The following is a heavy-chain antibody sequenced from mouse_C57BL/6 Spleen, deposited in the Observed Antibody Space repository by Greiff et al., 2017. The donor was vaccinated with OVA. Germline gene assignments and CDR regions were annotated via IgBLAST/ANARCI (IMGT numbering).Heavy chain of an antibody. J-gene: IGHJ1*03. CDR2: ISYDGSN. CDR3: ARHYGSSNWYFDG. D-gene: IGHD1-1*01. V-gene: IGHV3-6*01. Sequence: EVKLMESGPGLVQPSQSLSLPCSVTGYSITRGYYWHWIRQFPGNKLEWMGYISYDGSNNYNPSLKNRISITRDTSKNQFFLKLNSVTTEDTATYYCARHYGSSNWYFDGGGTGTTVTVAS. CDR1: GYSITRGYY.